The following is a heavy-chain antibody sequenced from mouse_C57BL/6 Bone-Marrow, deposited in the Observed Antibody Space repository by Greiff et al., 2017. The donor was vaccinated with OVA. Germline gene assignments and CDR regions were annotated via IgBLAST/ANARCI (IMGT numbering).Heavy chain of an antibody. Sequence: VQLQQSGAELVRPGTSVKMSCKASGYTFTNYWIGWAKQRPGHGLEWIGDIYPGGGYTNYNEKFKGKATLTADKSSSTAYMQFSSLTSEDSAIYYCAREAVVRYYAMDYWGQGTSVTVSS. J-gene: IGHJ4*01. CDR1: GYTFTNYW. CDR2: IYPGGGYT. D-gene: IGHD1-1*01. CDR3: AREAVVRYYAMDY. V-gene: IGHV1-63*01.